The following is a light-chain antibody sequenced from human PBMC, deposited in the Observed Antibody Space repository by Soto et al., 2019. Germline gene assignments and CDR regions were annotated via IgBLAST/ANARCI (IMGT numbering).Light chain of an antibody. V-gene: IGLV2-14*01. CDR3: SSYTTSRTYV. CDR1: STDVGIYNY. J-gene: IGLJ1*01. CDR2: EVS. Sequence: QSALTHRASVSGSPGQSITISCTGTSTDVGIYNYVSWYQQHPGKAPKVMIYEVSNRPSGVSNRFSGSKSGDTASLTISGLQAEDEADYYCSSYTTSRTYVFGTGTKLTVL.